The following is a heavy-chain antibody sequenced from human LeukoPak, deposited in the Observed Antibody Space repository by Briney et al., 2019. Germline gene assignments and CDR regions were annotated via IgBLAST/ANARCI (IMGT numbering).Heavy chain of an antibody. D-gene: IGHD4-17*01. V-gene: IGHV3-66*01. CDR3: ARVSTVLDAFDN. J-gene: IGHJ3*02. CDR1: GFTVSSNY. CDR2: IYSGGST. Sequence: GGSLRLSCAASGFTVSSNYMSWVRQAPGKGLEWVSVIYSGGSTYYADSVKGRFTISRDNSKNTLYLQINSLRAEDTAVYYCARVSTVLDAFDNLGQGTMVTVSS.